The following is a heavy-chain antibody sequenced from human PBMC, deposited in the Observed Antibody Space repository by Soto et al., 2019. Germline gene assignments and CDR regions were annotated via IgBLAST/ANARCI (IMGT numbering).Heavy chain of an antibody. CDR3: ARGDDDFWSLSGYYFDY. D-gene: IGHD3-3*01. CDR2: INTGNGNT. J-gene: IGHJ4*02. V-gene: IGHV1-3*04. Sequence: GASVKVSCKASGYTFSRYGMHWVRQAPGQRPEWMGWINTGNGNTKYSQKFQGRLTITRDTSASTAYMDLSSLRSEDTAMYYCARGDDDFWSLSGYYFDYWGQGTLVTVSS. CDR1: GYTFSRYG.